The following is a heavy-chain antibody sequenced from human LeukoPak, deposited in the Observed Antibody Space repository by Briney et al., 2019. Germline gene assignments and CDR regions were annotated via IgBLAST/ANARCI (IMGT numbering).Heavy chain of an antibody. J-gene: IGHJ6*02. CDR3: ARAGYSYGRSLYYYGMDV. CDR2: INHSGST. V-gene: IGHV4-34*01. CDR1: GGSFSGYY. Sequence: AETLSLTCAVYGGSFSGYYWSWIRQPPGKGLEWIGEINHSGSTNYNPSLKSRVTISVDTSKNQFPLKLSSVTAADTAVYYCARAGYSYGRSLYYYGMDVWGQGTTVTVSS. D-gene: IGHD5-18*01.